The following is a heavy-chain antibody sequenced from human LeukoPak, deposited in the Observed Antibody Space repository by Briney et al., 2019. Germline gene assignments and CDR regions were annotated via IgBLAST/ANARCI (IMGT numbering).Heavy chain of an antibody. J-gene: IGHJ6*04. CDR3: ARDGRVRGARYYGMDV. V-gene: IGHV4-4*02. CDR2: IYHSGST. Sequence: SGTLSLTCAVSGGSISSSNWWSWVRQPAGMGLEWIGEIYHSGSTNYNPSLKSRVTISVDKSKNQFSLKLSSVTAADTAVYYCARDGRVRGARYYGMDVWGKGTTVTVSS. D-gene: IGHD3-10*01. CDR1: GGSISSSNW.